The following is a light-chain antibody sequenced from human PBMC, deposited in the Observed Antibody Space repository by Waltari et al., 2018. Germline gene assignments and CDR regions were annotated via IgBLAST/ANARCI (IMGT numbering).Light chain of an antibody. V-gene: IGLV2-11*01. CDR1: SRDVGGYNY. Sequence: QSALTQPRSVSGSPGQSVTISCTGSSRDVGGYNYVPWYQQPPDQAPKLMIYDVTKRTSGLPDRFSASKSGNTASLTISGLQAEDEADYYCCSYGGSYTYVFGTGNKVTVL. J-gene: IGLJ1*01. CDR3: CSYGGSYTYV. CDR2: DVT.